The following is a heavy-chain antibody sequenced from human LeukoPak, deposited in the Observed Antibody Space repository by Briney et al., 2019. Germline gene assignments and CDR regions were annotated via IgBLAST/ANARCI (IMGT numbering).Heavy chain of an antibody. CDR3: ARFPASGEMAYYFDY. V-gene: IGHV4-4*07. J-gene: IGHJ4*02. CDR1: GGSISSYY. CDR2: IYTSGST. D-gene: IGHD5-24*01. Sequence: SETLSLTCTVSGGSISSYYWSWIRQPAGKGLEWIGRIYTSGSTNYNPSLKSRVTISVDTSKNQFSLKLSSVTAADTAVYYCARFPASGEMAYYFDYWGQGTLVTVSS.